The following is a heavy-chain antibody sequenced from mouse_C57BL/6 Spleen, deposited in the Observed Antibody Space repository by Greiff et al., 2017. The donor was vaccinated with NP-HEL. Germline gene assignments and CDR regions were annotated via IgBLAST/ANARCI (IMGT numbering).Heavy chain of an antibody. Sequence: EVQLQQSGPELVKPGASVKIPCKASGYTFTDYNMDWVKQSHGKSLEWIGDINPNNGGTIYNQKFKGKATLTVDKSSSTAYMELRSLTSEYTAVYYCARWTTVVAPGYFDVWGTGTTVTVSS. V-gene: IGHV1-18*01. CDR3: ARWTTVVAPGYFDV. D-gene: IGHD1-1*01. J-gene: IGHJ1*03. CDR1: GYTFTDYN. CDR2: INPNNGGT.